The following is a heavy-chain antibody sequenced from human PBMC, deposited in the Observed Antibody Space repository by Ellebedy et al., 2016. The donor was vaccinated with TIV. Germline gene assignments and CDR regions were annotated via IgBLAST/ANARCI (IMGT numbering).Heavy chain of an antibody. D-gene: IGHD3-10*01. CDR1: GGSISSTGYY. CDR3: VRAGGSGSYYNVDH. CDR2: IHGSGST. J-gene: IGHJ5*02. Sequence: MPSETLSLTCTVSGGSISSTGYYWSLIRQSAGKNLEWLGLIHGSGSTSFNPSLKSRLTMSIDTSKRQFSLKLRSVTAADTALYYCVRAGGSGSYYNVDHWGQGTPVTVSS. V-gene: IGHV4-61*02.